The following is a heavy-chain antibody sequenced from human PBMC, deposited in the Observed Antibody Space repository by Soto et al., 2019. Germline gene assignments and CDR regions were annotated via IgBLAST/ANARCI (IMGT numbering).Heavy chain of an antibody. V-gene: IGHV2-70*01. CDR1: GFSLSTSGMC. J-gene: IGHJ5*02. CDR2: IDWDDDK. Sequence: SGPTLVNPTQTLTLTCTFSGFSLSTSGMCVSWIRQPPGKALEWLALIDWDDDKYYSTSLKTRLTISKDTSKNQVVLTMTNMDPVDTATYSCARMVRTTGRTSWFDPWGQGTLVTVSS. CDR3: ARMVRTTGRTSWFDP. D-gene: IGHD1-1*01.